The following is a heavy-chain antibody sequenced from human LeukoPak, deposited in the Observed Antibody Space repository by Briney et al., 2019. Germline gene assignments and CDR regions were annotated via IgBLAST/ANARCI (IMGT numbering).Heavy chain of an antibody. Sequence: ASVKVSCKASGYTFTSYGISWVRQAPGQGLEWMGWISAYNGNTNYAQKLQGRVTMTTDTSTSTAYMELRSLRSDDTAVYYCARTSSSYYYDSSGYYCYWGQGTLVTVSS. J-gene: IGHJ4*02. CDR2: ISAYNGNT. CDR3: ARTSSSYYYDSSGYYCY. CDR1: GYTFTSYG. D-gene: IGHD3-22*01. V-gene: IGHV1-18*01.